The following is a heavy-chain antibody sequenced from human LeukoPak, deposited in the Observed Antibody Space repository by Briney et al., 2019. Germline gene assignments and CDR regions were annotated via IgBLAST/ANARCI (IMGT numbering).Heavy chain of an antibody. CDR3: ARGTSSGYFQLYFDY. Sequence: GGSLRLSCAASGFTFSSYAMSWVRQAPGKGLEWVSVIYSGGSTYYADSVKGRFTISRDNSKNTLYLQMNSLRAEDTAVYYCARGTSSGYFQLYFDYWGQGTLVTVSS. J-gene: IGHJ4*02. V-gene: IGHV3-53*01. D-gene: IGHD3-22*01. CDR2: IYSGGST. CDR1: GFTFSSYA.